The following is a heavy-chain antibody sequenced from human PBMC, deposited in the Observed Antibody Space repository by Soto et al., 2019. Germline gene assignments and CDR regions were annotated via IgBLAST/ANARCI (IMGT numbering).Heavy chain of an antibody. CDR2: IDYSGST. CDR3: AGGGYSSSWVDY. V-gene: IGHV4-59*01. Sequence: QVQLQESGPGLVKPSETLSLTCTVSGGSISSYYWSWIRQPPGKGLEWIGYIDYSGSTNYNPSLKSRVTISVATSKNQFSLKLSSVTAADTAVYYCAGGGYSSSWVDYWGQGTLVTVSS. D-gene: IGHD6-13*01. CDR1: GGSISSYY. J-gene: IGHJ4*02.